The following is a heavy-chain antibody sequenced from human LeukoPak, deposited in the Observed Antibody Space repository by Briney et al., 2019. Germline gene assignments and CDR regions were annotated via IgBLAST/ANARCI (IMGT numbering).Heavy chain of an antibody. Sequence: PGGSLRPSCVASGITFSSYSMNWVRQAPGKGLEWVSYISSRSSTIYYADSVKGRFTISRDSAKNSLYLQMNSLRDEDTAVYYCAIRDYGGDPVFDYWGQGTLVTVSS. V-gene: IGHV3-48*02. J-gene: IGHJ4*02. D-gene: IGHD4-23*01. CDR3: AIRDYGGDPVFDY. CDR2: ISSRSSTI. CDR1: GITFSSYS.